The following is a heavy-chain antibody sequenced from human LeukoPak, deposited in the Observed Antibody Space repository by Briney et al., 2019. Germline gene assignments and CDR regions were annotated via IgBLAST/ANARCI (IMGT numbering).Heavy chain of an antibody. J-gene: IGHJ4*02. V-gene: IGHV3-74*01. CDR1: GFTFSDNR. CDR3: ARDGGYTYGYCDY. CDR2: INTDGSST. D-gene: IGHD5-18*01. Sequence: PGGSLRLSCAASGFTFSDNRMHWVRQAPGKGLVWVSRINTDGSSTAYADSVKGRFTISRDNAKNTLYLQMNSLRAEDTAVYYCARDGGYTYGYCDYWGQGTLVTVSS.